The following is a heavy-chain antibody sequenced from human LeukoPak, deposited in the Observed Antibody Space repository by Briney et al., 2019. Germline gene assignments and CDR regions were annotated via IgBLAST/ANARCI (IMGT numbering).Heavy chain of an antibody. Sequence: GGPLRLSCAASGFTVSSNYMSWVRQAPGKGLEWVSVIYSGGSTYYADSVKGRFTISRDNSKNTLYLQMNSLSAEDTAVYYCGYDSSGYYYVDYWGQGTLVTVSS. D-gene: IGHD3-22*01. CDR3: GYDSSGYYYVDY. J-gene: IGHJ4*02. CDR1: GFTVSSNY. CDR2: IYSGGST. V-gene: IGHV3-53*01.